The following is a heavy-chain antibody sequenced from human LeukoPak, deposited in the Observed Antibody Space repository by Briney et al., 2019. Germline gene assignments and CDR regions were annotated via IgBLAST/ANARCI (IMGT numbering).Heavy chain of an antibody. V-gene: IGHV3-21*01. CDR2: ISTSSSYI. CDR3: ARGYLGATLFSSIDY. CDR1: GFTFNAYA. Sequence: MPGGSLRLSCVASGFTFNAYAMHWVRQAPGKGLEWVSSISTSSSYIYYADSVKGRFTISRDNARNSLYLQMNSLRAEDTAVYYCARGYLGATLFSSIDYWGQGTLVTVSS. D-gene: IGHD1-26*01. J-gene: IGHJ4*02.